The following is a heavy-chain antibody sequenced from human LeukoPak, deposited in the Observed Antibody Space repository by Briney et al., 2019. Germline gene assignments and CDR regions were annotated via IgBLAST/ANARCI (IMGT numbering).Heavy chain of an antibody. D-gene: IGHD4-17*01. CDR2: IWYDGSNK. V-gene: IGHV3-33*01. CDR3: ARGDPTVTTKQNCDY. Sequence: PGGSLSPPFAASGFSLIYNDRHWVRQAPGKGLEWVAVIWYDGSNKYYADSVKGRFTISRDNSKNTLYLQMNSLRVEDTAVYYCARGDPTVTTKQNCDYWGQGTLVTVSS. J-gene: IGHJ4*02. CDR1: GFSLIYND.